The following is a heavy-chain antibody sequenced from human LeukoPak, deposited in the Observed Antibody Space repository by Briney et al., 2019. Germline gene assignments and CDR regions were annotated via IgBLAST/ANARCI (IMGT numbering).Heavy chain of an antibody. V-gene: IGHV7-4-1*02. D-gene: IGHD1-26*01. CDR1: GYTFTIYA. J-gene: IGHJ4*02. Sequence: GASVNVSRKSSGYTFTIYAMNWVRQAPGQGMERVGWINTNTGNPTYSHGFSGRFVFSLDTSVSTAYLQISSLKAEDTAVYYCARDVAEVGAAIDYWGQGTLATVSS. CDR3: ARDVAEVGAAIDY. CDR2: INTNTGNP.